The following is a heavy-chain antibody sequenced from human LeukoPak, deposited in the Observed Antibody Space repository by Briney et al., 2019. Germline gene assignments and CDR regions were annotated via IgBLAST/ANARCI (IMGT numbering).Heavy chain of an antibody. J-gene: IGHJ4*02. V-gene: IGHV1-2*02. CDR2: INPNSGGT. Sequence: ASVEVSCKASGYTFTGYYMHWVRQAPGLGLEWMGWINPNSGGTSYAQKFQGRVTMTRDTSVTTAYMELSRLRSDDTAVYYCARYSGYDEPFEYWGQGTLVTVSS. D-gene: IGHD5-12*01. CDR1: GYTFTGYY. CDR3: ARYSGYDEPFEY.